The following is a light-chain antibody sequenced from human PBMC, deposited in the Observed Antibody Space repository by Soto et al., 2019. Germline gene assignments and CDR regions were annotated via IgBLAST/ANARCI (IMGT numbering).Light chain of an antibody. V-gene: IGKV1-5*01. CDR3: QQYESYSPLT. J-gene: IGKJ4*01. CDR2: DAS. Sequence: DIQMTQSPSTLSASVGDRVTMTCRASQSIRSWLAWYQQKPGKDPKLLIYDASSLESGVPSRFSGRRSGTEFTLPISSLQPDDFGTYYCQQYESYSPLTFGGGTKVDIK. CDR1: QSIRSW.